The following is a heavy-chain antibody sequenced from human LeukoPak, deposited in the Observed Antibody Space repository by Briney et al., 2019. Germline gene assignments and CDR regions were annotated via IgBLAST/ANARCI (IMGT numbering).Heavy chain of an antibody. CDR2: INHSGST. Sequence: SETLSLTCTVSGGSFSGYYWSWIRQPPGKGLEWIGEINHSGSTNYNPSLKSRVTISVDTSKNQFSLKLSSVTAADTAVYYCARAPYYYYMDVWGKGTTVTVSS. J-gene: IGHJ6*03. CDR3: ARAPYYYYMDV. V-gene: IGHV4-34*01. CDR1: GGSFSGYY.